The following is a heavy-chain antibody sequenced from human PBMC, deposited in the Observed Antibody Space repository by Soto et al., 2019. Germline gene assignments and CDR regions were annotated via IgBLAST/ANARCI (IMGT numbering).Heavy chain of an antibody. V-gene: IGHV1-69*13. D-gene: IGHD3-22*01. Sequence: SVKVSCKASGGTFSSYAISWVRQALGQGLEWMGGIIPIFGTANYAQKFQGRVTITADESTSTAYMELSSLRSEDTAVYYCARDHRYYDSSGYYTYFDYWGQGTLVTVSS. CDR2: IIPIFGTA. CDR1: GGTFSSYA. CDR3: ARDHRYYDSSGYYTYFDY. J-gene: IGHJ4*02.